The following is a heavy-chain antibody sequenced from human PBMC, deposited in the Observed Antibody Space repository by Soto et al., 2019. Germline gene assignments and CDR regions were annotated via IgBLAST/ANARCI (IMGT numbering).Heavy chain of an antibody. V-gene: IGHV5-51*03. CDR3: AREVAGQRVYFQH. CDR1: GYSFISYW. Sequence: EVQLVQSGAEVKKPGESLKISCKGSGYSFISYWIGWVRQMPGKGLEWMGTIYPGDSDTRYSPSFQGQVTISADKSISTAYLQSSSLKASDTAMYYCAREVAGQRVYFQHWGQGTLVTVSS. D-gene: IGHD6-19*01. CDR2: IYPGDSDT. J-gene: IGHJ1*01.